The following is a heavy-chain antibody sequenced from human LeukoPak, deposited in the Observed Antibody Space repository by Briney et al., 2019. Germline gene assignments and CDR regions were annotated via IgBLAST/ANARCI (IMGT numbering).Heavy chain of an antibody. V-gene: IGHV3-7*04. J-gene: IGHJ4*02. Sequence: PGGSLRLSCAASGFTFSSCWMSWVRQAPGKGLEWVANIKQGGSEKYYVDSVKGRFTISRDDAKNSVYLQMNSLRAEDTAVYYCARDGIDYWGQGTLVTVSS. CDR3: ARDGIDY. D-gene: IGHD2-15*01. CDR1: GFTFSSCW. CDR2: IKQGGSEK.